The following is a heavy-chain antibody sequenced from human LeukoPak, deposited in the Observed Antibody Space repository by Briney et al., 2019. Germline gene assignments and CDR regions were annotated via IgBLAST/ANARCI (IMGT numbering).Heavy chain of an antibody. J-gene: IGHJ6*02. V-gene: IGHV4-34*01. CDR1: GGSFSGYY. D-gene: IGHD6-6*01. Sequence: PSETLSLTCAVYGGSFSGYYWSWIRQPPGKGLEWIGEINHSGSTNYNPSLKSRVTISVDTSKNQFSLKLSSVTAADTAVYYCARGEYSSALGYYGMDVWGQGTTVSVSS. CDR2: INHSGST. CDR3: ARGEYSSALGYYGMDV.